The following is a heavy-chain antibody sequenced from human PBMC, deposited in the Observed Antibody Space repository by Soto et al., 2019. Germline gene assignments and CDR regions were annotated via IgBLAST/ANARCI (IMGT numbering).Heavy chain of an antibody. V-gene: IGHV1-69*12. CDR3: ATQGLPNYYYYGMDV. CDR1: GGTFSSYG. Sequence: QVQLVQSGAEVKKPGSSVKVSCKASGGTFSSYGISWVRQAPGQGLEWMGGIIPIFGTADYTQKFQGRVTIIADESTGTAYMGRRSLRSEDTAVYYCATQGLPNYYYYGMDVWGQGTTVTFSS. CDR2: IIPIFGTA. J-gene: IGHJ6*02.